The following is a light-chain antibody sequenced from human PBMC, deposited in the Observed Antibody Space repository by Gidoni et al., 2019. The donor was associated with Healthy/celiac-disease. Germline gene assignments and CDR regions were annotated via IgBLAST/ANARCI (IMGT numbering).Light chain of an antibody. V-gene: IGKV3-11*01. CDR1: QSVSSY. J-gene: IGKJ4*01. Sequence: ELVLTQSPATLSLSPAERATLPCRASQSVSSYLAWYQQKPGQAPRLLIYDASNRATGIPARFRGSGSGTDFTLTISSLEPEDFAVYYCQQTATFGGGTKVEIK. CDR3: QQTAT. CDR2: DAS.